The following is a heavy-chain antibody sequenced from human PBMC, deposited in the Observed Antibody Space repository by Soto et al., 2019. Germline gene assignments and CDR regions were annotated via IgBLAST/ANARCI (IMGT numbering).Heavy chain of an antibody. Sequence: GGSLRLSCVASGFTFSDHYIDWVRQAPGKGLEWVGRSRKKLGFYTREYAASVRGRFTISRDDSKNSMYLEMNSLKREDTAVYYCAQTAYFDALDIWGQGTMVTVSS. CDR3: AQTAYFDALDI. CDR2: SRKKLGFYTR. V-gene: IGHV3-72*01. J-gene: IGHJ3*02. D-gene: IGHD1-1*01. CDR1: GFTFSDHY.